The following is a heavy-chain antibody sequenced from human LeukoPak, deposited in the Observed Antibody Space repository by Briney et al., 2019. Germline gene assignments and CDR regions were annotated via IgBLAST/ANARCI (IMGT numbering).Heavy chain of an antibody. J-gene: IGHJ6*02. D-gene: IGHD3-16*01. CDR3: AQGLGLRPYYYYGMDV. Sequence: GGSLRLSCAASGFTFSSYAMSWVRQAPGKGLEWVSAISGSSGTTYYADSVKGRFTISRDNSKNTLYLQMNSLRAEDTAVYYCAQGLGLRPYYYYGMDVWGQGTTVTVSS. CDR2: ISGSSGTT. CDR1: GFTFSSYA. V-gene: IGHV3-23*01.